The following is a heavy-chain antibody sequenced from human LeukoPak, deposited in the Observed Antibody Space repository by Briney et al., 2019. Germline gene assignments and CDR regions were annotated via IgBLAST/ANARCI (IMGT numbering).Heavy chain of an antibody. D-gene: IGHD2-15*01. Sequence: SETLSLTCAVYGDSFSGYYWSWIRQSPGTGLEWIGEVNDRGTTNYNPNLKSRVTISVVTSSNQISLRLTSVTAADTAIYFCATRRGGPYPYYFDHWDQGALVTVSS. CDR3: ATRRGGPYPYYFDH. CDR2: VNDRGTT. J-gene: IGHJ4*02. CDR1: GDSFSGYY. V-gene: IGHV4-34*01.